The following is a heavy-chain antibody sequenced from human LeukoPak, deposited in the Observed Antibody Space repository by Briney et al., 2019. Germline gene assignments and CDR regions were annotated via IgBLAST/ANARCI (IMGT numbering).Heavy chain of an antibody. CDR1: GGSISSSNW. V-gene: IGHV4-4*02. D-gene: IGHD1-26*01. J-gene: IGHJ4*02. Sequence: PSETLSLTCAVSGGSISSSNWWSWVRQPPGKGLEWIGEIYHSGSTNYNPSLKSRVTISVDKSKDQFSLKLSSVTAADTAVYYCAWTGIVGATNIDCWGQGTLVTVSS. CDR3: AWTGIVGATNIDC. CDR2: IYHSGST.